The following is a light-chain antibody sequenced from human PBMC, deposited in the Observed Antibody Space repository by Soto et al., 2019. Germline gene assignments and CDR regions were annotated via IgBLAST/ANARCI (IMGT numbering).Light chain of an antibody. CDR2: GAS. Sequence: EIVMTQSPAILSVSPGERATLSCRASQSVSSNLAWYQQKPGQTPRLLIYGASTRATGIPARFSGSGSGTEFTLTISSLQSEDFAIYYCQPYNNWPLTFGGGTKVESK. CDR1: QSVSSN. V-gene: IGKV3-15*01. J-gene: IGKJ4*01. CDR3: QPYNNWPLT.